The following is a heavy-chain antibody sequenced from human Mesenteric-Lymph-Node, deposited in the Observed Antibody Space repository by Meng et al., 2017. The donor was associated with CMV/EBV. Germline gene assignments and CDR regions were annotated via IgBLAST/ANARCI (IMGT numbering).Heavy chain of an antibody. J-gene: IGHJ3*02. V-gene: IGHV3-21*01. D-gene: IGHD2-2*01. CDR3: ARAKVGGQSQVHPDAFDI. CDR1: GFTFSSYA. CDR2: ISSSGAYI. Sequence: ETLSLTCAASGFTFSSYAMSWVRQAPGKGLEWVSCISSSGAYIYSTDSLKGRFTISRDNAKNSLYLQMNSLRPEDTAAYFCARAKVGGQSQVHPDAFDIWGQGTMVTVSS.